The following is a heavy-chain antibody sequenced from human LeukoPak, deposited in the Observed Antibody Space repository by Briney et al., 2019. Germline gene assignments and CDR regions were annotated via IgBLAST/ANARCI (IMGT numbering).Heavy chain of an antibody. D-gene: IGHD6-6*01. CDR1: GGSISSSSYY. J-gene: IGHJ6*03. CDR3: ARLPRYSSSSIYYYYYMDV. Sequence: SEPLSLTCTVSGGSISSSSYYWGWIRQPPGKGLEWIGSIYYSGSTYYNPSLKSRVTISVDTYKDQFSLKLSSVTAADTAVYYCARLPRYSSSSIYYYYYMDVWGKGTTVTVSS. CDR2: IYYSGST. V-gene: IGHV4-39*01.